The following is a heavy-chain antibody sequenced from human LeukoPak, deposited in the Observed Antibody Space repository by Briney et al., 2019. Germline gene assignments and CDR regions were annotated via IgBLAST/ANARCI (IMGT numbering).Heavy chain of an antibody. Sequence: SETLSLTCTVSGGSISSSSYYWGWIRQPPGKGLEWIGSIYYSGSTYYNPSLKSRVTISVDTSKNPFSLKLSSVTAADTAVYYCARRPIAVAADSGGYWGQGTLVTVSS. CDR1: GGSISSSSYY. J-gene: IGHJ4*02. V-gene: IGHV4-39*01. CDR2: IYYSGST. D-gene: IGHD6-19*01. CDR3: ARRPIAVAADSGGY.